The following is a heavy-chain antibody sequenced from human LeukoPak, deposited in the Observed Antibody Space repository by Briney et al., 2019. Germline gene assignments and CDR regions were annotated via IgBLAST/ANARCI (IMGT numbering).Heavy chain of an antibody. CDR1: GFTFSSYS. CDR3: ARDDCSGGSCYTDY. V-gene: IGHV3-21*01. CDR2: ISSSSSYI. Sequence: GGSLRLSCAASGFTFSSYSMNWVRQAPGKGLEWVSSISSSSSYIYYADSVKGRFTISRDNAKNSLYLQMNSLRAENTAVYYCARDDCSGGSCYTDYWGQGTLVTVSS. D-gene: IGHD2-15*01. J-gene: IGHJ4*02.